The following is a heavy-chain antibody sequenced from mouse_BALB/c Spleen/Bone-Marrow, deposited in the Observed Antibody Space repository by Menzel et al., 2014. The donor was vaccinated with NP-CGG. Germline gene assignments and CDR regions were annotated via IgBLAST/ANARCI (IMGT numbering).Heavy chain of an antibody. CDR2: INPSTGYT. J-gene: IGHJ3*01. CDR1: GYTFTNYW. CDR3: ARGYQRIFAY. Sequence: QVQLQQSGAELAKPGASVKMSCKASGYTFTNYWMHWVKQRPGQGLEWIGYINPSTGYTEYNQKFKDKATLTADKSSSAHYMQMCSLTPEGSAHYYSARGYQRIFAYWGQGTLVTVSP. V-gene: IGHV1-7*01.